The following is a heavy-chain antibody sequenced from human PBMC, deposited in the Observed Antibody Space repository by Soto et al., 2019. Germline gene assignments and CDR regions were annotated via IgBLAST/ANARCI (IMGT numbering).Heavy chain of an antibody. Sequence: EVQLLESGGGLVQPGGSLRLSCAASGFTFSSFALNWVRQAPGKGLEWVSIISGSAESTFYADSVKGRFTISRDNSKNMLYLQINSMRAEDTAVYYCAKTRGAMIYAISVYGMHVWGQGTTVTVSS. D-gene: IGHD2-8*01. CDR2: ISGSAEST. CDR1: GFTFSSFA. J-gene: IGHJ6*02. CDR3: AKTRGAMIYAISVYGMHV. V-gene: IGHV3-23*01.